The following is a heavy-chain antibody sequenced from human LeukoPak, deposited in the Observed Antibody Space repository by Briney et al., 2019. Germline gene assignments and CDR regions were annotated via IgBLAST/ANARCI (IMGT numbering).Heavy chain of an antibody. CDR3: ARVLGYGDHPYYYYYGMDV. CDR2: INHSGST. CDR1: GGSFSGYY. J-gene: IGHJ6*02. D-gene: IGHD4-17*01. Sequence: SETLSLTCAVYGGSFSGYYWSWIRQPPGKGLEWIGEINHSGSTNYNPSLKSRVTISVDTSKNQFSLKLSSVTAADTAVYYCARVLGYGDHPYYYYYGMDVWGQGTTVTVSS. V-gene: IGHV4-34*01.